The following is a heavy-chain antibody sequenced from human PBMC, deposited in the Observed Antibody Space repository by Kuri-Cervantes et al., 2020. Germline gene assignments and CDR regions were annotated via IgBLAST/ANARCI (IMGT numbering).Heavy chain of an antibody. CDR2: TIPIFGTA. CDR3: ARFGYCSGGSCYFGPDYYYYGMDV. V-gene: IGHV1-69*13. Sequence: SVKVSCKASGGTFSSYAISWVRQAPGQGLEWMGGTIPIFGTANYAQKFQGRVTITADESTSTAYMELSSLRSEDTAVYYCARFGYCSGGSCYFGPDYYYYGMDVWGQGTTVTVSS. CDR1: GGTFSSYA. J-gene: IGHJ6*02. D-gene: IGHD2-15*01.